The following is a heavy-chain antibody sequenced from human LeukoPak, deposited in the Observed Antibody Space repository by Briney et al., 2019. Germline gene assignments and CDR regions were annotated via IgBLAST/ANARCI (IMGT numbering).Heavy chain of an antibody. CDR3: ARRSLYSSSGTDFDY. V-gene: IGHV4-59*01. CDR2: IYYSGST. J-gene: IGHJ4*02. CDR1: GGSISSYY. D-gene: IGHD6-13*01. Sequence: SETLSLTCTVSGGSISSYYWSWIRQPPGKGLEWIGYIYYSGSTNYNPSLKSRVTISVDTSKNQFSLKLSSVTAADTAVYYCARRSLYSSSGTDFDYWGQGTLVTVSS.